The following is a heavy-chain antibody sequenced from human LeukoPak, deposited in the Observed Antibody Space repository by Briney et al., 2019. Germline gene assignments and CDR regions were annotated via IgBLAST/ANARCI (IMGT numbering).Heavy chain of an antibody. J-gene: IGHJ4*02. D-gene: IGHD6-19*01. CDR3: ARQGIAVAGKDY. CDR2: IYYSGCT. Sequence: ASETLSLPCTVSGDSISSSSYYWGWIRQPPGKGLEWIGSIYYSGCTYYNPSLKSRVTISVDSSKNQFSLKLSSVTAADTAVYYCARQGIAVAGKDYWGQGTLVTVSS. V-gene: IGHV4-39*01. CDR1: GDSISSSSYY.